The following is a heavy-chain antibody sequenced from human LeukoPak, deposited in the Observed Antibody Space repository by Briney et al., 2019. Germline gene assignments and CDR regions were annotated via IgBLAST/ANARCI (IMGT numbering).Heavy chain of an antibody. V-gene: IGHV4-59*08. Sequence: SETLSLTCTVSGGSMSSYYWSWIRQPPGKGLEWIGYIHYSGTTNYNPSLKSRVTMSLDTSKNQFSLKLSSVTAADTAVYYCARQKHFDYWGQGTLVTVSS. CDR3: ARQKHFDY. J-gene: IGHJ4*02. CDR2: IHYSGTT. CDR1: GGSMSSYY.